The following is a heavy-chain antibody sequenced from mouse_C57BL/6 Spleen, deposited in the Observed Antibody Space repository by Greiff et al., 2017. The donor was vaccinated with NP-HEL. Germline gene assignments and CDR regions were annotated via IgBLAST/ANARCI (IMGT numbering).Heavy chain of an antibody. D-gene: IGHD1-1*01. V-gene: IGHV1-54*01. J-gene: IGHJ2*01. Sequence: VQLVESGAELVRPGASVKMSCKASGYAFTNYYIKWVKQRPGQGLEWIGVISPGSGGTYYNEKFKGKATLTADKSSSTAYMQLSSLTSEDSAVYFCAISINYYSSSPIDYWGQGTTLTVSS. CDR1: GYAFTNYY. CDR3: AISINYYSSSPIDY. CDR2: ISPGSGGT.